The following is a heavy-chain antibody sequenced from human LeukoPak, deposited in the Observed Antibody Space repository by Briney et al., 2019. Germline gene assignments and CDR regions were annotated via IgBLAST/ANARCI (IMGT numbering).Heavy chain of an antibody. CDR1: GGSFSAYY. V-gene: IGHV4-34*01. CDR3: ARTPNYYDSSGRKFAYDI. J-gene: IGHJ3*02. Sequence: SETLSLTCAVYGGSFSAYYWIWIRQSPGKGLEWIGEINHSGSTNSNPSLKSRVTISVDPSKNQFSLKLTSVTAADTAVYFCARTPNYYDSSGRKFAYDIWGQGTKVIVSS. D-gene: IGHD3-22*01. CDR2: INHSGST.